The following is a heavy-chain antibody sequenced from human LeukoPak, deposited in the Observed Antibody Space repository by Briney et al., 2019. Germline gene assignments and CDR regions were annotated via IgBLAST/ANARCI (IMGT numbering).Heavy chain of an antibody. J-gene: IGHJ5*02. D-gene: IGHD1-26*01. CDR2: IGTAGDT. V-gene: IGHV3-13*01. Sequence: PGGSLRLSCAASGFTFSSYGMHWVRQATGKGLEWVSAIGTAGDTYYPGSVKGRFTISRENAKNSLYLQMNSLRAGDTAVYYCARAVGLNWFDPWGQGTLVTVSS. CDR1: GFTFSSYG. CDR3: ARAVGLNWFDP.